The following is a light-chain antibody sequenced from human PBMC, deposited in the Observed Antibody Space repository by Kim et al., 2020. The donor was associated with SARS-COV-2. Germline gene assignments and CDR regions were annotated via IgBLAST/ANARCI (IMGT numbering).Light chain of an antibody. J-gene: IGLJ1*01. CDR1: TSDVGSHDR. CDR3: CSFAPTTTFAIFV. Sequence: QSVLTQPASVSGSPGQSITISCTGTTSDVGSHDRVSWYQQHPDKSPKLLIYEGVKRPSGVSNRFSGSKSGDTASLTISGLQAEDEADYYCCSFAPTTTFAIFVFGPGTKVTVL. CDR2: EGV. V-gene: IGLV2-23*03.